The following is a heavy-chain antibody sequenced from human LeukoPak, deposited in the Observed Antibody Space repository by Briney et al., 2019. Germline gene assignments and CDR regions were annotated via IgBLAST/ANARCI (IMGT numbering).Heavy chain of an antibody. J-gene: IGHJ5*02. V-gene: IGHV1-69*13. CDR1: GYTFSNYG. CDR2: IIPIFGTA. Sequence: PWASVKVSCKASGYTFSNYGISWVRQAPGQGLEWMGGIIPIFGTANCAQKFQGRVTITADESTSTAYMELSSLRSEDTAVYYCARTIVVVPAAMSSWFDPWGQGTLVTVSS. D-gene: IGHD2-2*01. CDR3: ARTIVVVPAAMSSWFDP.